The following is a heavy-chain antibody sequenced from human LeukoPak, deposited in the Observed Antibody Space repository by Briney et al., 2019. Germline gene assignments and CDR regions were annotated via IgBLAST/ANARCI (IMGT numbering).Heavy chain of an antibody. J-gene: IGHJ4*02. Sequence: GGSLRLSCADSGFTFSSYAMSWVRQAPGKGLEWVSAISGSGGSTYYADSVKGRFTISRDNSKNTLYLQMNSLRAEDTAVYYCAKAPKDYDFWSGYYIDYWGQGTLVTVSS. V-gene: IGHV3-23*01. CDR2: ISGSGGST. CDR1: GFTFSSYA. D-gene: IGHD3-3*01. CDR3: AKAPKDYDFWSGYYIDY.